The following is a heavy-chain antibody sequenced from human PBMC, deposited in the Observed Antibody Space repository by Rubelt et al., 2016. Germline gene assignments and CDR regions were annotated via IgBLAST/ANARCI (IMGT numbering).Heavy chain of an antibody. D-gene: IGHD6-13*01. CDR3: ARDRAAARPYYYYGMDV. CDR1: GFTFSSYG. V-gene: IGHV3-33*01. J-gene: IGHJ6*02. CDR2: IWYDGSNK. Sequence: QVQLVESGGGVVQPGRSLRLSCAASGFTFSSYGMHWVRQAPGKGLEWVAVIWYDGSNKYYADSVKGRFTISRDNSKNTLYLQMNGLRAEDTAVYYCARDRAAARPYYYYGMDVWGQGTTVTVSS.